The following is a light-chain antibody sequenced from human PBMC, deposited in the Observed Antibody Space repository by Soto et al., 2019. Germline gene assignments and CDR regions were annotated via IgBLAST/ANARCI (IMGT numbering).Light chain of an antibody. CDR2: DVS. V-gene: IGLV2-14*01. Sequence: QSALTQPASVSGSPGQSITISCTGTSSDVGGYNFVSWYQQYPGKAPKLIIFDVSNRPSGVSDRFSGSKSGDTASLTISGLHTEDEADYYSNSYTSSSRPNYVFGTGTKVTVL. J-gene: IGLJ1*01. CDR1: SSDVGGYNF. CDR3: NSYTSSSRPNYV.